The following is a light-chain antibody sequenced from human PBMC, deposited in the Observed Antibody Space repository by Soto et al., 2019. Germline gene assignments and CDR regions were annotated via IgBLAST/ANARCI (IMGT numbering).Light chain of an antibody. J-gene: IGLJ1*01. CDR2: EVI. CDR1: SSDVGGYDY. CDR3: SSYTSDNTHV. Sequence: QSALTQPASVSGSPGQSITISCIGTSSDVGGYDYVSWYQQNPGKAPKLIIYEVIKRPSGVSSRFSGSKSGNTASLTISGLQAEDEADYYCSSYTSDNTHVFGSGTKLTVL. V-gene: IGLV2-14*01.